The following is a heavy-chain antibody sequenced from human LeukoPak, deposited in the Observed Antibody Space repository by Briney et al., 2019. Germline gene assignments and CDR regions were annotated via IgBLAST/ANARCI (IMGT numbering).Heavy chain of an antibody. V-gene: IGHV3-15*01. CDR1: GFIFSDYY. CDR2: IKSKTDGGTI. Sequence: PGGSLRLSCAASGFIFSDYYMSWIRQAPSKGLEWVGRIKSKTDGGTIDYAAPVKGRFTISRDDSKNTLYLQMNSLKTEDTAVYYCSTQDGWETNWGQGTLVTVSS. D-gene: IGHD1-26*01. J-gene: IGHJ4*02. CDR3: STQDGWETN.